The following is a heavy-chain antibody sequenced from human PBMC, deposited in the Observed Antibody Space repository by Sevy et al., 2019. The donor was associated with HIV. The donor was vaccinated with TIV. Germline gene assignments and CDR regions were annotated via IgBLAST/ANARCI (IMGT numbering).Heavy chain of an antibody. D-gene: IGHD5-18*01. CDR3: VREGLGGYSYSLDY. CDR1: GFSFSIYW. J-gene: IGHJ4*01. Sequence: GGSLRLSCAASGFSFSIYWMSWVRQAPGKGLEWVATMKQDGSEEDYVDSVNGRFTISRDNAKNSLFVQMNSLSAEDTAVYYCVREGLGGYSYSLDYWGHGTLVTVSS. V-gene: IGHV3-7*01. CDR2: MKQDGSEE.